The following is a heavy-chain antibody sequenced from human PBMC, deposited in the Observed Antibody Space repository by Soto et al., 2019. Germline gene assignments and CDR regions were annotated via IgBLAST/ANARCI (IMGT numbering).Heavy chain of an antibody. CDR2: ISGSGGST. V-gene: IGHV3-23*01. J-gene: IGHJ4*02. D-gene: IGHD3-22*01. CDR3: ARLVVIMAPIDY. CDR1: GFTFSSYA. Sequence: PGGSLRLSCAASGFTFSSYARSGGRRAPGKGLEWVSAISGSGGSTYYADSVKGRFTISRDNSKNTLYLQMNSLRAEDTAVYYCARLVVIMAPIDYWGQGTLVTVPQ.